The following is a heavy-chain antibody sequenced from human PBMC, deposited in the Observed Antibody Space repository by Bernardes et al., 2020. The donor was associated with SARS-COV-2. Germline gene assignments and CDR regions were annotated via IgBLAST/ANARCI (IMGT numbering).Heavy chain of an antibody. V-gene: IGHV3-23*01. D-gene: IGHD4-17*01. CDR3: AKEGVSTVTPISLYYFDY. J-gene: IGHJ4*02. CDR2: ITFSVDGT. Sequence: GGPLRLSFVDSGFSFSSDAVSWVRHTPGKGPEWVSAITFSVDGTYYADSVKGRFTISRDNSKYTLYLQMNSLRAEDTALYYCAKEGVSTVTPISLYYFDYWGQGTLVTVSS. CDR1: GFSFSSDA.